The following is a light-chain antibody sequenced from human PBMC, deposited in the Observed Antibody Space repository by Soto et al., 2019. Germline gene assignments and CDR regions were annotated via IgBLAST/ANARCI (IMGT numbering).Light chain of an antibody. CDR1: SSDVGFSNF. J-gene: IGLJ1*01. CDR3: SSYTSSSTDV. V-gene: IGLV2-14*01. Sequence: QSVLTQPASVCGFPGQALTISCTGTSSDVGFSNFVFLYQQHPGKAPKLIISDVSNRPSGVSNRFSGSKSGNTASLTISGLQAEDEADYYCSSYTSSSTDVFGNGTKVTVL. CDR2: DVS.